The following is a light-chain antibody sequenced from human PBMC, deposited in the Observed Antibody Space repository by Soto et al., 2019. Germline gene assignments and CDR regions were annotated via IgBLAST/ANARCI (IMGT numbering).Light chain of an antibody. V-gene: IGLV3-21*02. CDR1: NIESKS. CDR3: QVWDTTTTHRV. Sequence: SYELTQPPSVSLAPGQTARITCGGNNIESKSVHWYQQKPGQAPVLVVYDDSDRPSGIPERFSGSSSGNTATLTISRVEAGDEADYFCQVWDTTTTHRVFGRGTKLTVL. J-gene: IGLJ2*01. CDR2: DDS.